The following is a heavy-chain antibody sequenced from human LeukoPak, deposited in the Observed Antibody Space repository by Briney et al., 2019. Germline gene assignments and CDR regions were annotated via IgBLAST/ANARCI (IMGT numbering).Heavy chain of an antibody. CDR3: ARGFWSGYPIDY. CDR2: VDPEDGET. J-gene: IGHJ4*02. V-gene: IGHV1-69-2*01. Sequence: ASVKISCKVSGYTFTDYYMHWVQQAPGKGLEWMGLVDPEDGETIYAEKFQGRVTITADTSTDTAYMELSSLRSEDTAVYYCARGFWSGYPIDYWGQGTLVTVSS. CDR1: GYTFTDYY. D-gene: IGHD3-3*01.